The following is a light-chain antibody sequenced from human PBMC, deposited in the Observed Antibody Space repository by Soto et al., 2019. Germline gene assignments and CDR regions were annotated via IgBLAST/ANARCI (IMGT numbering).Light chain of an antibody. CDR1: QGVRDS. J-gene: IGKJ4*01. Sequence: IQMTQSPSSLSASVGDRVTITCRSSQGVRDSVGWYQQNPEKAPKLLIYSASTLPGGVTSRFSGSGSGTDFTLTISGLQPEDVATYYCLQESNYPLNFGGGTKVEIK. V-gene: IGKV1-6*01. CDR3: LQESNYPLN. CDR2: SAS.